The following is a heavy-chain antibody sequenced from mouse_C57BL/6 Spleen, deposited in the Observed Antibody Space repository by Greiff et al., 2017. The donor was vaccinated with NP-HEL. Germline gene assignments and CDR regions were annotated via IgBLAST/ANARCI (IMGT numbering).Heavy chain of an antibody. CDR2: IYPGDGDT. CDR1: GYAFSSSW. D-gene: IGHD2-4*01. Sequence: QVQLKESGPELVKPGASVKISCKASGYAFSSSWMNWVKQRPGKGLEWIGRIYPGDGDTNYNGKFKGKATLTADKSSSTAYMQLSSLTSEDSAVYFCARGGYDSYYAMDYWGQGTSVTVSS. CDR3: ARGGYDSYYAMDY. J-gene: IGHJ4*01. V-gene: IGHV1-82*01.